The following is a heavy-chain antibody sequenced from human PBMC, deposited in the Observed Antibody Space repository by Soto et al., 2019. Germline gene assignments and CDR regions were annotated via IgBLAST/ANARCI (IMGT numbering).Heavy chain of an antibody. J-gene: IGHJ4*02. CDR2: ISAYNGNT. CDR3: ARGVDYYDSSGRPDY. D-gene: IGHD3-22*01. V-gene: IGHV1-18*01. CDR1: GYTFTSYG. Sequence: ASVKVSCKASGYTFTSYGISWVRQAPGQGLEWMGWISAYNGNTNYAQKLQGRVTMTTDTSTSTAYMELRSLRSDDTAVYYCARGVDYYDSSGRPDYWGQETLVTVSS.